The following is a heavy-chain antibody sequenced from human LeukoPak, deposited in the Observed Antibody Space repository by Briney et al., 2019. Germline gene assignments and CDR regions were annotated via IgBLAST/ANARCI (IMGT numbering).Heavy chain of an antibody. V-gene: IGHV3-74*01. J-gene: IGHJ6*02. Sequence: PGGSLRLSCAASGFTFSSHWMHWARQAPGKGLVWVSRINGDETSTAYADSVKGRFTISRDNAKNTLYLQMNSLRAEDTAVYYCARDWVDIVATAYYYYGTDVWGQGTTVTVSS. D-gene: IGHD5-12*01. CDR1: GFTFSSHW. CDR3: ARDWVDIVATAYYYYGTDV. CDR2: INGDETST.